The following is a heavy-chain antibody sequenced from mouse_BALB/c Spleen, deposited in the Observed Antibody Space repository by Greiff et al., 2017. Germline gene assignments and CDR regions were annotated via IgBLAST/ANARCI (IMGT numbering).Heavy chain of an antibody. Sequence: VQLQQSGAELVRSGASVKLSCTASGFNIKDYYMHWVTQRPEQGLEWIGWIDPENGDTEYAPKFQGKATMTADTSSNTAYLQLSSLTSEDTAVYYCNGLIYYARDYWGQGTSVTVSS. J-gene: IGHJ4*01. CDR2: IDPENGDT. V-gene: IGHV14-4*02. CDR3: NGLIYYARDY. CDR1: GFNIKDYY.